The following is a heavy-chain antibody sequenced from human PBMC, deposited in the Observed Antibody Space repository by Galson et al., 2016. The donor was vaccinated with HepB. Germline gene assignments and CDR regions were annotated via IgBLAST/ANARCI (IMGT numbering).Heavy chain of an antibody. V-gene: IGHV4-31*03. CDR2: IDYSGST. D-gene: IGHD5-24*01. CDR3: VRARGMATQPYFYYGMDV. CDR1: GSSTGIGGYF. Sequence: TLSPTCPVSGSSTGIGGYFWQRIRQHPGKGLEWFGYIDYSGSTSYNLSLKSRVTMSVDTTKNQFSLKLRPVSAADTAVYDCVRARGMATQPYFYYGMDVWGQGTTVTVSS. J-gene: IGHJ6*02.